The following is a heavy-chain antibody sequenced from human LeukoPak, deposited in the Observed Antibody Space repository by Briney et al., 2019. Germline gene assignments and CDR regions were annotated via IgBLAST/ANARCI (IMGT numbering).Heavy chain of an antibody. CDR3: AKTPGDYFDLFDY. Sequence: GGSLRLSCAASGFTFSSYAMSWVRQAPGKGLEWVSAISGSGGSTYYADSVKGRFTISRDNSKNTLYLQMNSLRAEDTVVYYCAKTPGDYFDLFDYWGQGTLVTVSS. J-gene: IGHJ4*02. D-gene: IGHD3-9*01. CDR2: ISGSGGST. V-gene: IGHV3-23*01. CDR1: GFTFSSYA.